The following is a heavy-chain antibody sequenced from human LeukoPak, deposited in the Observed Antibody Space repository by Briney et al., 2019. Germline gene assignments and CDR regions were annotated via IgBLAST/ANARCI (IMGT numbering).Heavy chain of an antibody. CDR3: ARERAMTTLIESDAFDM. CDR1: GGSMSGPYH. J-gene: IGHJ3*02. Sequence: SETLSLTCSVSGGSMSGPYHWASIRQAPGKGLGWIGYIFYSGQTMFNPSRKSQLAMSVATSKNQFSLKLSSAATADTAVYYCARERAMTTLIESDAFDMWGQGTLVTVSS. CDR2: IFYSGQT. D-gene: IGHD1-1*01. V-gene: IGHV4-59*01.